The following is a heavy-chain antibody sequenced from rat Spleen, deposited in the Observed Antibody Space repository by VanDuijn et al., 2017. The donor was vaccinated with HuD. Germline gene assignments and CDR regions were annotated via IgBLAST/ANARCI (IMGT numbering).Heavy chain of an antibody. V-gene: IGHV5S13*01. J-gene: IGHJ3*01. CDR3: ARHQLPGYNPFAY. Sequence: EVQLVESGGGLVQPGRSLKVSCAASGFTFSDYNMAWVRQAPKKGLEWIASISTGGGKTYYGDSVKGRFTISRDNAKNTQYLQMDSLRSEDTATYYCARHQLPGYNPFAYWGQGTLVTVSS. CDR1: GFTFSDYN. CDR2: ISTGGGKT. D-gene: IGHD1-4*01.